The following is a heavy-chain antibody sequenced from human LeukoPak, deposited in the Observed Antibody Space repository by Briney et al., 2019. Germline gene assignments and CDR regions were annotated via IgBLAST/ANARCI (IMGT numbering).Heavy chain of an antibody. Sequence: ASVKVSCKASGYTFTSYYMHWVRQAPGQGLEWMGIINPSGGSTSYAQKFQGRVTMTRDTSTSTVYMELSSLRSEDTAVYYCARVRGVPADTYYDFWSGHMDVWGKGTTVTVSS. CDR3: ARVRGVPADTYYDFWSGHMDV. D-gene: IGHD3-3*01. J-gene: IGHJ6*03. CDR1: GYTFTSYY. CDR2: INPSGGST. V-gene: IGHV1-46*01.